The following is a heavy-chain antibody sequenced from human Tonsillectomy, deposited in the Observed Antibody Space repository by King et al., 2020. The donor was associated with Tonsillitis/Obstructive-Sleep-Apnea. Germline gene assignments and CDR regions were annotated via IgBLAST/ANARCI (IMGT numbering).Heavy chain of an antibody. CDR3: ARQGGISGTMWYFDX. CDR2: IYPGDXXT. V-gene: IGHV5-51*01. Sequence: DEQLVQSGAEVXXPXDSLKIXXKXXXXXXXXXXXGXVXXXPGXXXEWXGXIYPGDXXTRYRPSFLGHAXISADKSXSTPALQWSSRKASDTAMYYCARQGGISGTMWYFDXWGRXTLVTVSS. CDR1: XXXXXXXX. J-gene: IGHJ2*01. D-gene: IGHD1-7*01.